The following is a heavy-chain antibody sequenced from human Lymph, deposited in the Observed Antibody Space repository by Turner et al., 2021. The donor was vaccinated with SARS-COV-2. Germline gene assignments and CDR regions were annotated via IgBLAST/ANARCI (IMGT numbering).Heavy chain of an antibody. J-gene: IGHJ6*02. CDR1: GYTLTEVS. V-gene: IGHV1-24*01. Sequence: QVQLVQSGAEVKKPEASVKVSCKVSGYTLTEVSMHWVRQAPGKGLEWMGGFDPEDGETIYAQKFQGRVTMTEDTSTDTAYMELSSLRSEDTAVYYCATGPYDFWSGPSPGYYGMDVWGQGTTVTVSS. CDR2: FDPEDGET. D-gene: IGHD3-3*01. CDR3: ATGPYDFWSGPSPGYYGMDV.